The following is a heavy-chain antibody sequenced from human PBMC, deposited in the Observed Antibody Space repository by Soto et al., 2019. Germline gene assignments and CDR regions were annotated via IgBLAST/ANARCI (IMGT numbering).Heavy chain of an antibody. J-gene: IGHJ6*03. V-gene: IGHV4-34*01. CDR2: INHSGST. Sequence: SETLSLTCAVYGGSFSGYYWSWIRQPPGKGLEWIGEINHSGSTNYNPSLKSRVTISVDTSKNQFSLKLSSVTAADTAVYYCARGPVGSIAAAGTKVLYYYYYMDVWGKGTTVTVSS. D-gene: IGHD6-13*01. CDR3: ARGPVGSIAAAGTKVLYYYYYMDV. CDR1: GGSFSGYY.